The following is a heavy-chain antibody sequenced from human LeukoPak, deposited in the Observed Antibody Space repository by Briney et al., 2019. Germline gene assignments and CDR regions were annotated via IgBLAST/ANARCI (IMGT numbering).Heavy chain of an antibody. D-gene: IGHD3-16*01. CDR3: ARDRTIMIIFGDNDAFDI. V-gene: IGHV3-30-3*01. CDR2: ISYDGSNK. Sequence: GRSLRLSCAASGFTFRSYALNWVRQAPGKGLEWVAVISYDGSNKYYTDSVKGRFTISRDNSKNTLYLQMNSLRAEDTAVYYCARDRTIMIIFGDNDAFDIWGQGTMVTVSS. J-gene: IGHJ3*02. CDR1: GFTFRSYA.